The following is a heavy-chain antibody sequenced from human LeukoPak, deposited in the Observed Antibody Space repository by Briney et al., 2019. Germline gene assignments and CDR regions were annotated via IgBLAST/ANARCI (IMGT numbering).Heavy chain of an antibody. CDR2: ISNSGGST. CDR3: AKVPLRSGWKVFDY. Sequence: GGSLRLSRAASGFTLSSYGMSGVRQAPGKGLEGGSVISNSGGSTDYADSVKGRFTISRDNSKNTLYLQMNSLRAEDTAVYYCAKVPLRSGWKVFDYWGQGTLVTVSS. D-gene: IGHD6-19*01. CDR1: GFTLSSYG. J-gene: IGHJ4*02. V-gene: IGHV3-23*01.